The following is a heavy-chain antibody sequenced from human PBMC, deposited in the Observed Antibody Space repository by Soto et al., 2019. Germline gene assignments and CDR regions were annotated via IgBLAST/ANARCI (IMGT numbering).Heavy chain of an antibody. D-gene: IGHD5-18*01. V-gene: IGHV6-1*01. CDR2: TYNRSKWYN. CDR1: GDSVSSNSAA. CDR3: ARDRVRGYSYGYGPDYYYYMDV. Sequence: SQTLSLTCAISGDSVSSNSAAWNWIRQSPSRGLEWLGRTYNRSKWYNDYAVSVKSRITINPDTSKNQISLQLNSVTPEDSAVYYCARDRVRGYSYGYGPDYYYYMDVWGKGTTVTVSS. J-gene: IGHJ6*03.